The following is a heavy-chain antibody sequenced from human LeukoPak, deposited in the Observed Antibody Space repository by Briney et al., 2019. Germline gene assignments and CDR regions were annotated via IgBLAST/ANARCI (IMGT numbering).Heavy chain of an antibody. CDR3: ARCRGQLELRSYYYYMDV. CDR2: IIPIFGTA. CDR1: GGTFSSYA. Sequence: GSSVKVSCKASGGTFSSYAISWVRQAPGQGLEWMGGIIPIFGTANYAQKFQGRVTITADESTSTAYMELSSLRSEDTAVYYCARCRGQLELRSYYYYMDVWGKGTTVTVSS. D-gene: IGHD1-7*01. J-gene: IGHJ6*03. V-gene: IGHV1-69*01.